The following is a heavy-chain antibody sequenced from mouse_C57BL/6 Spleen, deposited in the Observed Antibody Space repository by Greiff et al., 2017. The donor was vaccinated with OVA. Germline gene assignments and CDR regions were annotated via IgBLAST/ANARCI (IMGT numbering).Heavy chain of an antibody. CDR2: IDPANGNT. V-gene: IGHV14-3*01. CDR1: GFKIKNTY. J-gene: IGHJ2*01. Sequence: EVQRVESVAELVRPGASVKLSCTASGFKIKNTYMHWVKQRPEQGLEWIGRIDPANGNTKYAPKFQGKATITADTSSNTAYLQLSSLTSEDTAIYYCASITTVVADDYFDYWGQGTTLTVSS. D-gene: IGHD1-1*01. CDR3: ASITTVVADDYFDY.